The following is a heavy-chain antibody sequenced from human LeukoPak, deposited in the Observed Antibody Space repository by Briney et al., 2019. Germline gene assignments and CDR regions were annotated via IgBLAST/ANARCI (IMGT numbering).Heavy chain of an antibody. CDR2: ISYDGSNK. J-gene: IGHJ5*02. CDR1: GFTFSSYS. Sequence: GGSLRLSCAASGFTFSSYSMRWVRQAPGKGLEWVAVISYDGSNKYYADSVKGRFTISRDNSKNTLYLQMNNLRAEDTAVYYCAKDYTHEYGDYGWFDPWGQGTLVTVSS. V-gene: IGHV3-30-3*01. D-gene: IGHD4-17*01. CDR3: AKDYTHEYGDYGWFDP.